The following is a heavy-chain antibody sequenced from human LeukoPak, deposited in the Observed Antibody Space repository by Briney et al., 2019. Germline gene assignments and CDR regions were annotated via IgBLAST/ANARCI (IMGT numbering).Heavy chain of an antibody. V-gene: IGHV3-23*01. CDR2: ILGSGTIT. CDR3: ATQTASDY. CDR1: GFTFTNYV. J-gene: IGHJ4*02. D-gene: IGHD1-14*01. Sequence: GGSLRLSCAASGFTFTNYVMSWVRQAPGKGLEWVSSILGSGTITYYADSVKGRFTISRDNSKNTLYLQMNSLRAEDTAVYYCATQTASDYWGQGALVTVSS.